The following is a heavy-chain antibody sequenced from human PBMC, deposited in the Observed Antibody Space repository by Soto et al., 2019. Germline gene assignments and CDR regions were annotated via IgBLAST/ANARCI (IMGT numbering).Heavy chain of an antibody. CDR1: GFTFSSYS. Sequence: EVQLVESGGGLVKPGGSLRLSCAASGFTFSSYSMNWVRQAPGKGLEWVSSISSSSSYIYYADSVKGRFTISRDNAKNSLYLQMNSLRAEDTAVYYCARLDTVYRSSLPTPCCYYGMDVWGQGPTVTDSS. CDR3: ARLDTVYRSSLPTPCCYYGMDV. V-gene: IGHV3-21*01. D-gene: IGHD6-13*01. J-gene: IGHJ6*02. CDR2: ISSSSSYI.